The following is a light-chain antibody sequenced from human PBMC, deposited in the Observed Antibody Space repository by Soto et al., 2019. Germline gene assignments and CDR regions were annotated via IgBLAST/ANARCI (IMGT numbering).Light chain of an antibody. CDR2: EGS. CDR3: CSYAGSNTWV. J-gene: IGLJ3*02. CDR1: SSGIRNYNL. Sequence: QSALTQPASVSGSPGQSITISCTGTSSGIRNYNLVSWYQQHPGKAPKLMIYEGSKRPSGVSDRFSGSKSGNTASLTISGLQPEDEADYYCCSYAGSNTWVFGGGTKVTVL. V-gene: IGLV2-23*01.